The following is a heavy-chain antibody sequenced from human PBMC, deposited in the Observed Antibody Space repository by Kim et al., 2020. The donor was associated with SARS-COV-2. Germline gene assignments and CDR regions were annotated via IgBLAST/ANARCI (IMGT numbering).Heavy chain of an antibody. V-gene: IGHV4-59*13. J-gene: IGHJ6*02. D-gene: IGHD3-10*01. CDR3: ARDSLSVSPHGHYYYGMDV. Sequence: SETLSLTCTVSGGSISSYYWSWIRQPPGKGLEWIGYIYYSGSTNYNPSLKSRVTISVDTSKNQFSLKLSSVTAADTAVYYCARDSLSVSPHGHYYYGMDVWGQGTTVTVSS. CDR1: GGSISSYY. CDR2: IYYSGST.